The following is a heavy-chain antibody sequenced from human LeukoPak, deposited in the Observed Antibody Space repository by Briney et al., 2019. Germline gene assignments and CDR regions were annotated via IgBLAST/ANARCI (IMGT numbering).Heavy chain of an antibody. V-gene: IGHV3-23*01. D-gene: IGHD3-22*01. CDR3: AKAPDSSGFPSYFDS. CDR2: LSDSAVSS. J-gene: IGHJ4*02. Sequence: GGSLRLSCAVSGFTFSTFAMNWVRQAPGKGLEWVSSLSDSAVSSYYADSVKGRFTISRDNSKNTLYLQMNSLRAEDTATYYCAKAPDSSGFPSYFDSWGQGTLVAVSS. CDR1: GFTFSTFA.